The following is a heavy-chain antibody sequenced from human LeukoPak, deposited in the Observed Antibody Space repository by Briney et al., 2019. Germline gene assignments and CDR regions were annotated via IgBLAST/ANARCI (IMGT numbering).Heavy chain of an antibody. J-gene: IGHJ6*03. CDR1: GFTFSNYG. CDR2: ISSSSSYI. Sequence: GGSLRLSCAASGFTFSNYGVHWVRQAPGKGLEWVSSISSSSSYIYYADSVKGRFTISRDNAKNSLYLQMNSLRAEDTAVYYCASPNPRIAARPYYYYYMDVWGKGTTVTVSS. CDR3: ASPNPRIAARPYYYYYMDV. D-gene: IGHD6-6*01. V-gene: IGHV3-21*01.